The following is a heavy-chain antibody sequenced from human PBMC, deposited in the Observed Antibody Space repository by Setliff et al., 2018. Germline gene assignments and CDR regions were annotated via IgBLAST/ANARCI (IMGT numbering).Heavy chain of an antibody. Sequence: GSVKVSCKASGCTFTGYYMHWVRQAPGQGLEWMGWINPNSGGTNYAQKFQGRVTMTRDTSISTAYMELSSVTAADTAVYYCARGAYSYGHPVPFDYWGQGTLVTVSS. CDR3: ARGAYSYGHPVPFDY. D-gene: IGHD5-18*01. J-gene: IGHJ4*02. CDR1: GCTFTGYY. V-gene: IGHV1-2*02. CDR2: INPNSGGT.